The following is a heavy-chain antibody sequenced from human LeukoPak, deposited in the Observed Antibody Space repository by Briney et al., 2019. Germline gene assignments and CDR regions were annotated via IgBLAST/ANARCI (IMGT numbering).Heavy chain of an antibody. CDR3: ARALDYYDSSGYRPSYYYYYMDV. J-gene: IGHJ6*03. CDR2: IIPIFGTA. V-gene: IGHV1-69*06. Sequence: ASVKVSCKASGGTFSSYAISWVRQAPGQGLEWMGGIIPIFGTANYAQKFQGRVTITADKSTSTAYMELSSLRSEDTAVYYCARALDYYDSSGYRPSYYYYYMDVWGKGTTVTVSS. CDR1: GGTFSSYA. D-gene: IGHD3-22*01.